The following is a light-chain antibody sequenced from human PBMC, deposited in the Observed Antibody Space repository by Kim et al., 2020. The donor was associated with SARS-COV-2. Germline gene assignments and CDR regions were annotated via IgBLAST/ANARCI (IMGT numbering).Light chain of an antibody. CDR1: SSDIGAYNY. J-gene: IGLJ2*01. CDR3: SSYTSSRTLI. V-gene: IGLV2-14*03. Sequence: GQSIAISCTGTSSDIGAYNYFSWYQQYPGKVPKLMIFEVNKRPSGVSNRFSGSKSGNTASLTISGLQAEDEADYYCSSYTSSRTLIFGGGTQLTVL. CDR2: EVN.